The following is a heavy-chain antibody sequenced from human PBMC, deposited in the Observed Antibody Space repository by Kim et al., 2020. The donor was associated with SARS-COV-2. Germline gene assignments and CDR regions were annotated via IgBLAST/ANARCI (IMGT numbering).Heavy chain of an antibody. CDR1: GFTFSNHA. J-gene: IGHJ6*03. Sequence: GGSLRLSCAGSGFTFSNHAMTWIRQAPGKGPEWVSTIRGSGDNRYYTDSVRGRFTISRDNSQNTLYLQMNSLRAEDTAVYYCAKGPAPSSSYHMDVWGKGTTVTVSS. D-gene: IGHD6-6*01. CDR3: AKGPAPSSSYHMDV. CDR2: IRGSGDNR. V-gene: IGHV3-23*01.